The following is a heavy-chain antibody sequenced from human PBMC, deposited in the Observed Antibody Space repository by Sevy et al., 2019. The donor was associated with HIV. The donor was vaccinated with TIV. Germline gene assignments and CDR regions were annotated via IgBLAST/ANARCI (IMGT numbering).Heavy chain of an antibody. D-gene: IGHD5-12*01. CDR1: GYTFTSYS. J-gene: IGHJ3*02. V-gene: IGHV1-18*01. CDR3: ARDASGQEDAFDI. CDR2: ISAYNGNT. Sequence: ASVKVSCKASGYTFTSYSISWVRQAPGQGLEWMGWISAYNGNTNYAQKLQGRVTVTTDTSTSTAYMELRSLRSDDTAVYYCARDASGQEDAFDIWGQGTMVTVSS.